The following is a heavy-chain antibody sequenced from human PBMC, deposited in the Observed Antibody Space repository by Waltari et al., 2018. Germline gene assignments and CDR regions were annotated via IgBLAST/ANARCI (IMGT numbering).Heavy chain of an antibody. CDR3: ARESVGTYGGSGSYYIN. Sequence: EVQLVESGGGLIQPGGSLRLSCEASGFTVGSNYMSWVRQAPGKGLEWVSIIYTEDSGDHTRYADSVKGRFIISRDNSKNTLYLQMNSLRVEDTAVYYCARESVGTYGGSGSYYINWGQGTLVTVSS. CDR1: GFTVGSNY. D-gene: IGHD3-10*01. CDR2: IYTEDSGDHT. J-gene: IGHJ4*02. V-gene: IGHV3-53*01.